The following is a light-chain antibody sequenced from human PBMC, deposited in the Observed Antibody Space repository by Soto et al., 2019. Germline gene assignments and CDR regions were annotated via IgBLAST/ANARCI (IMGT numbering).Light chain of an antibody. CDR2: EVS. CDR3: CSYATYNMI. J-gene: IGLJ2*01. CDR1: SSDVGDYNY. Sequence: QSALTQPPSASGSLGQSVTIPCTGTSSDVGDYNYVSWYQQHPGKVPKLMIYEVSKRPSGVPDRFSGSKSGNTASLTVSGLQAEDEADYYCCSYATYNMILGGGTKLTVL. V-gene: IGLV2-8*01.